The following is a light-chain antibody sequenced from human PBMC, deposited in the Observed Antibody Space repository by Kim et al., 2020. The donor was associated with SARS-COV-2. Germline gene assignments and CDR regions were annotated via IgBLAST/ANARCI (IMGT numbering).Light chain of an antibody. J-gene: IGLJ3*02. CDR3: QTWGTGIRV. CDR2: VNSDGSH. CDR1: SGYSNYP. V-gene: IGLV4-69*01. Sequence: SVKLTCTLNSGYSNYPIAWHQQQPEKGPRYLMKVNSDGSHGTGDGITDRFSGSSSGAERYLTTSSLQSEDEAYYYCQTWGTGIRVFGGGTRLTVL.